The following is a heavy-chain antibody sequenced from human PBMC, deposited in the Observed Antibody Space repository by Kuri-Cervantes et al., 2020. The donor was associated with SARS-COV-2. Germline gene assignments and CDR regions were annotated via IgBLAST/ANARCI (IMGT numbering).Heavy chain of an antibody. CDR1: GFTFSSYG. CDR2: IWYDGSNK. J-gene: IGHJ6*02. D-gene: IGHD2-15*01. V-gene: IGHV3-33*01. Sequence: GESLKISCTASGFTFSSYGMHWVRQAPGKGLEWVAVIWYDGSNKYYADSVKGRFTISRDNSKNTLYLQMNSLRAEDTAVYYCARDPGGDLLLQYYYGMDVWGQGTTGTVSS. CDR3: ARDPGGDLLLQYYYGMDV.